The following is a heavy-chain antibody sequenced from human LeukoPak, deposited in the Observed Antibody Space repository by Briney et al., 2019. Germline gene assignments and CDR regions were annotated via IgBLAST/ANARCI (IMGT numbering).Heavy chain of an antibody. V-gene: IGHV3-21*01. CDR1: GFTFSSYS. Sequence: GGSLRLSCAASGFTFSSYSMNWVRQAPGKGLEWVSSISSSSSYIYYADSVKGRFTISRDNANNSLYLQMNSLRAEDTAVYYCASPSPTEVYYRRWDAFDIWGQGTMVTVSS. D-gene: IGHD3-10*01. CDR2: ISSSSSYI. J-gene: IGHJ3*02. CDR3: ASPSPTEVYYRRWDAFDI.